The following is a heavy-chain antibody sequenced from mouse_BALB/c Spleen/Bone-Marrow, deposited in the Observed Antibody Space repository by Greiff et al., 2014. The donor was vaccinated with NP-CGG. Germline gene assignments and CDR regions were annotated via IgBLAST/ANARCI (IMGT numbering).Heavy chain of an antibody. CDR1: GYSFSGYY. J-gene: IGHJ4*01. V-gene: IGHV1-26*01. CDR3: ARYGSYVGGTMDY. D-gene: IGHD1-1*02. Sequence: DVHLVESGPDLVKPGASVKISCKASGYSFSGYYMHWVKQSHGKSLEWIGRVHPNNGGTSYNQKFKSKAILNVDMSSSTAYMEVRSLTSEDSAVYYCARYGSYVGGTMDYWGQGTSVAVSS. CDR2: VHPNNGGT.